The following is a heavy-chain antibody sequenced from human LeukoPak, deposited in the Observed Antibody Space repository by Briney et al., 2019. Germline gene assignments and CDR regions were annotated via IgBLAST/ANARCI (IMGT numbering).Heavy chain of an antibody. Sequence: SETLSLTCTVSGGSISSYYWSWIRQPAGKGLEWIGRIYTSGSTNYNPSLRSRVTISVDTSKNQFSLKLNSVTAADTAVYYCARVIPSGYHIDYWGQGTLVTVSS. J-gene: IGHJ4*02. D-gene: IGHD3-22*01. CDR2: IYTSGST. CDR3: ARVIPSGYHIDY. CDR1: GGSISSYY. V-gene: IGHV4-4*07.